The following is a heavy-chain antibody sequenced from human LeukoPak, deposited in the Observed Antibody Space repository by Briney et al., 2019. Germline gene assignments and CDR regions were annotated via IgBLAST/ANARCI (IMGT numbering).Heavy chain of an antibody. CDR1: GVSSSSSY. J-gene: IGHJ4*02. D-gene: IGHD2-21*01. CDR3: ARHRFASPLDS. Sequence: PSETLSLTCTVSGVSSSSSYWSWIRQPPGKGLEWIGYIFYTGDSNHNPSFKSRVSISLDTSKDQISLKLSSVTAADTAVHYCARHRFASPLDSWGQGTLVTVSS. V-gene: IGHV4-59*08. CDR2: IFYTGDS.